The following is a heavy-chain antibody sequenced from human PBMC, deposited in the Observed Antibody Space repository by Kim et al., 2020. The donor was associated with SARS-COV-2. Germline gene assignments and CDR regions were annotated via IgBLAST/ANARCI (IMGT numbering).Heavy chain of an antibody. CDR2: VRSDGSRT. D-gene: IGHD6-19*01. CDR3: AGGLAGTRAPL. Sequence: GGSLRLSCAASGFTFSSYGMYWVRQAPGKGLVWVSLVRSDGSRTTYADSVKGRFTISRDNAKNTLYLQMNSLRAEDTGVYYCAGGLAGTRAPLWGRGTLVTVSS. V-gene: IGHV3-74*01. J-gene: IGHJ4*02. CDR1: GFTFSSYG.